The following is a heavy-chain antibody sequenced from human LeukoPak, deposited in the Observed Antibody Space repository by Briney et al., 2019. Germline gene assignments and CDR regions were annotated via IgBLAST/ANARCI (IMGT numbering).Heavy chain of an antibody. J-gene: IGHJ4*02. CDR3: AGGRGDSSGWYDDFDY. CDR2: IIPIFGTA. D-gene: IGHD6-19*01. Sequence: GSSVKVSCKASGGTFSSYAISWVRQAPGQGLEWMGGIIPIFGTANYAQKFQGRVTITADETTSTAYMKLSSLRSEDTAVYYCAGGRGDSSGWYDDFDYWGQGTQVTVSS. V-gene: IGHV1-69*01. CDR1: GGTFSSYA.